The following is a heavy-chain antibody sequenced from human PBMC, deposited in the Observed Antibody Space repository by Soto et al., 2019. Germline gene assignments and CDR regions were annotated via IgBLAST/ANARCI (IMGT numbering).Heavy chain of an antibody. Sequence: EVPLVESGGGLVQPGGSLRLSCAASGFTFSSYSINWVRQAPGKGLEWVSYISTSGSTIYYADSVKGRFTISRDNARNSVYLQVNGLRAEDTAVYYCAREGGMDVWGQGTTVTVSS. CDR3: AREGGMDV. V-gene: IGHV3-48*01. CDR2: ISTSGSTI. CDR1: GFTFSSYS. J-gene: IGHJ6*02.